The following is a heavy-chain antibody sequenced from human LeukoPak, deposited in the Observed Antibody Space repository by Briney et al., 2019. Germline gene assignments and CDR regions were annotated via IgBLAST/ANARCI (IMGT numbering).Heavy chain of an antibody. CDR3: ARGREYYGSGSYHFDY. D-gene: IGHD3-10*01. J-gene: IGHJ4*02. CDR2: IKQDGSEK. Sequence: GGSLRLSCAASGFTFSSYWMSWVRQAPGKGLEWVANIKQDGSEKYYVDSVKGRFTISRDNAKNSLYLQMNSLRAEDTAVYYCARGREYYGSGSYHFDYWGQGTLVTVSS. V-gene: IGHV3-7*01. CDR1: GFTFSSYW.